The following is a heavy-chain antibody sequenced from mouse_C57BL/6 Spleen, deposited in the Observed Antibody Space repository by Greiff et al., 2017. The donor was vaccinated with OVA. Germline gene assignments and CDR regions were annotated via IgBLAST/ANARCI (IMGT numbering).Heavy chain of an antibody. J-gene: IGHJ4*01. CDR3: ARQASNCSYYAMDY. CDR1: GFTFSSYG. CDR2: ISSGGSYT. D-gene: IGHD6-2*01. Sequence: EVHLVESGGDLVKPGGSLKLSCAASGFTFSSYGMSWVRQTPDKRLEWVATISSGGSYTYYPDSVTGPFTLSLDPAKNTLYLQMSSLKSEDTAMYYGARQASNCSYYAMDYWGQGTSVTVSS. V-gene: IGHV5-6*01.